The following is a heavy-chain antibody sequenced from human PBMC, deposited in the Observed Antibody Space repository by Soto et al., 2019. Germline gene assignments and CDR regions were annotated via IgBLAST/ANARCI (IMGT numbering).Heavy chain of an antibody. J-gene: IGHJ4*02. CDR3: AKDKRPYYYDSSGYDY. D-gene: IGHD3-22*01. V-gene: IGHV3-30*18. CDR1: GFTFSSCG. Sequence: GGSRSLSCAAAGFTFSSCGMHWGREAPGKGLEWVAVISYDGSNKYYADSVKGRFTISRDNSKNTLYLQMNSLRAEDTAVYYCAKDKRPYYYDSSGYDYWGQGP. CDR2: ISYDGSNK.